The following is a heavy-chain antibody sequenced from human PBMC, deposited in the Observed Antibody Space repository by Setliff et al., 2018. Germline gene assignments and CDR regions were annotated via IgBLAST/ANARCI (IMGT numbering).Heavy chain of an antibody. J-gene: IGHJ4*02. V-gene: IGHV1-18*01. CDR3: ARGNSNYYLFDY. CDR2: ISAYNGNT. Sequence: ASVKVSCKASGYTFTSYGISWVRQAPGQGLGWMGWISAYNGNTNYAQKLQGRVTMTTDISTSTAYMELRSLRSDDTAVYYCARGNSNYYLFDYWGQGTLVTVSS. CDR1: GYTFTSYG. D-gene: IGHD4-4*01.